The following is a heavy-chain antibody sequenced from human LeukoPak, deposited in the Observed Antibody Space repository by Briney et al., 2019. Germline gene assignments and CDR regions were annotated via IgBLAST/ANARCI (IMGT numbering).Heavy chain of an antibody. CDR3: VKVNWGLWYFDL. CDR1: GYTLCIYG. J-gene: IGHJ2*01. CDR2: VSGRGDIT. V-gene: IGHV3-23*01. D-gene: IGHD7-27*01. Sequence: GGSLRLSCVPSGYTLCIYGITWVRHALEGGLEWVSSVSGRGDITHYTVSVKRRYAIYRDNSKNTVYMQMNTLVDEDTAVYYCVKVNWGLWYFDLWGRGTLVTVSS.